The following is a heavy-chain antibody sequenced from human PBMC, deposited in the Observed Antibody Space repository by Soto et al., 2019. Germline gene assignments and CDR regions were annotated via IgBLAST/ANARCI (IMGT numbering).Heavy chain of an antibody. Sequence: SVQVSCKASGGTFSSYAISWVRQAPGQGLEWMGGIIPIFGTANYAQKFQGRVTITADESTSTAYMELSSLRSEDTAVYYCARGWELRLDAFDIWGQGTMVTVSS. CDR2: IIPIFGTA. CDR3: ARGWELRLDAFDI. CDR1: GGTFSSYA. V-gene: IGHV1-69*13. D-gene: IGHD1-26*01. J-gene: IGHJ3*02.